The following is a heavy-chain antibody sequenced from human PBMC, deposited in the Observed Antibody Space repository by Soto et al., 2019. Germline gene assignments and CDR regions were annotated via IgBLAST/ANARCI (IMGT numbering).Heavy chain of an antibody. J-gene: IGHJ4*02. D-gene: IGHD3-16*02. CDR1: GGSISSYY. V-gene: IGHV4-4*07. Sequence: SETLSLTCTVSGGSISSYYWSWIRQPAGKGLEWIGRIHTSGSTNYNPSLKSRVTMSVDTSKNQFSLKLSSVTAADTAVYYCARYAFGGVIALGDYYFDYWGQGTLVTVSS. CDR3: ARYAFGGVIALGDYYFDY. CDR2: IHTSGST.